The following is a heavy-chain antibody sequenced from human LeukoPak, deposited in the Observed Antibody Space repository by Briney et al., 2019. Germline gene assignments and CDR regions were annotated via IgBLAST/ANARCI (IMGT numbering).Heavy chain of an antibody. CDR3: TRNLIGGPAALIDF. J-gene: IGHJ4*02. CDR1: GFSFSTYT. D-gene: IGHD2-2*01. Sequence: GGSLRLSCAPSGFSFSTYTMNWVRQAPGKGLEWISYIGSSGRTIHYADSVEGRFTISRDNAKNSLYLQMNSLRDEDTAVYYCTRNLIGGPAALIDFWGQGTLVSVSS. CDR2: IGSSGRTI. V-gene: IGHV3-48*02.